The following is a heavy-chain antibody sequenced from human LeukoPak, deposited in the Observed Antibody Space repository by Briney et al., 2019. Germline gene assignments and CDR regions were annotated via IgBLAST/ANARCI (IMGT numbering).Heavy chain of an antibody. CDR2: IVVGSGNT. CDR3: AAGAPGIVGATTLDY. D-gene: IGHD1-26*01. CDR1: GFTFTSSA. V-gene: IGHV1-58*02. Sequence: SVKVSCKASGFTFTSSAMQWVRQARGQRLEWIGWIVVGSGNTNYAQKFQERVTITRDMSTSTAYMELSSLRSEDTAVYYCAAGAPGIVGATTLDYWGQGTLVTVPS. J-gene: IGHJ4*02.